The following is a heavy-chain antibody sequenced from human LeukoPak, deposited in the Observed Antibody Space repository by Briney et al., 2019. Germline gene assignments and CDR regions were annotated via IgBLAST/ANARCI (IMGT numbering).Heavy chain of an antibody. D-gene: IGHD3-9*01. CDR2: IYYSGST. CDR3: AREPYDILTGPYGMDV. V-gene: IGHV4-31*03. Sequence: SQTLSLTCTVSGGSISSGGYYWSWIRQHPGKGLERIGYIYYSGSTYYNPSLKSRVTISVDTSKNQFSLKLSSVTAADTAVYYCAREPYDILTGPYGMDVWGKGTTVTVSS. CDR1: GGSISSGGYY. J-gene: IGHJ6*04.